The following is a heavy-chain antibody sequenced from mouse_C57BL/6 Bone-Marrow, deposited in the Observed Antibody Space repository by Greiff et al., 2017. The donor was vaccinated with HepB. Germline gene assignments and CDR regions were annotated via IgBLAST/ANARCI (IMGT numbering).Heavy chain of an antibody. CDR2: ISNGGGST. CDR3: ARRSPDYYFDY. CDR1: GFTFSDYY. J-gene: IGHJ2*01. Sequence: EVKLQESGGGLVQPGGSLKLSCAASGFTFSDYYMYWVRQTPEKRLEWVAYISNGGGSTYYPDTVKGRFTISRDNAKNTLYLQMSRLKSEDTAMYYCARRSPDYYFDYWGQGTTLTVSS. V-gene: IGHV5-12*01.